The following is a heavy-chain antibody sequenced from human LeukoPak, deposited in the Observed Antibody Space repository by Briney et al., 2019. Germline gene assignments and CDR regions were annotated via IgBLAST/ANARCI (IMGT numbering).Heavy chain of an antibody. Sequence: SVKVSCKASGFTFSSSAIQWLRQARGQRLEWIGWIVVGSGNTNYAQKFQERVTITRDMSTSTAYMELRRLRSEDTAVYYCAADDLSTGVWGQGTTVSVSS. D-gene: IGHD2/OR15-2a*01. CDR3: AADDLSTGV. CDR1: GFTFSSSA. CDR2: IVVGSGNT. V-gene: IGHV1-58*02. J-gene: IGHJ6*02.